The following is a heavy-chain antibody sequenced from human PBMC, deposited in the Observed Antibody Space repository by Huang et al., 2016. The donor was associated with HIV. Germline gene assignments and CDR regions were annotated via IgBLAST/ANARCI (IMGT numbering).Heavy chain of an antibody. CDR1: GGSIDRGSDY. J-gene: IGHJ4*02. D-gene: IGHD3-10*01. Sequence: QVRLQESGPGLVKPSQTLSLTCTVSGGSIDRGSDYWTWIRQPAGKGLEWIGHFYPTGTTDYNSSLKNRVTISIDTSKNQFSLKLNSVTAADTALYYCARENRGSWVGGYFDCWGQGILVTVSS. CDR2: FYPTGTT. CDR3: ARENRGSWVGGYFDC. V-gene: IGHV4-61*09.